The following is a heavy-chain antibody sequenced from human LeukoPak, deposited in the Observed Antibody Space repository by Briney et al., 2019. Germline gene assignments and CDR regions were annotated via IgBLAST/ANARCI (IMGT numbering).Heavy chain of an antibody. V-gene: IGHV3-21*01. J-gene: IGHJ4*02. CDR3: ARHPAAYSSSSHFDY. CDR2: ISSSSSYI. D-gene: IGHD6-6*01. CDR1: GFTFSSYS. Sequence: GGSLRLSCAASGFTFSSYSMNWVRQAPGKGLEWVSSISSSSSYIYYADSVKGRFTISRDNAKNSLYLQMNSLRAEDTAVYYCARHPAAYSSSSHFDYWGQGTLVTVSS.